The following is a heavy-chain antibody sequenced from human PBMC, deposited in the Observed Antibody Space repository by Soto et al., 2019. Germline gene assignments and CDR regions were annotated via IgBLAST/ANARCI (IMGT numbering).Heavy chain of an antibody. J-gene: IGHJ5*01. CDR1: GGSINTAGYY. V-gene: IGHV4-30-4*08. CDR2: IYYSGTT. CDR3: ARGRYCLTGRCFPNWFDS. Sequence: SETLSLTCTVSGGSINTAGYYWNWVRHSPGKGLEWIGYIYYSGTTYYNPSFESRVAMSFDKSKNQFSLRVTSVTAADTAVYFCARGRYCLTGRCFPNWFDSWGQGALVTVSS. D-gene: IGHD7-27*01.